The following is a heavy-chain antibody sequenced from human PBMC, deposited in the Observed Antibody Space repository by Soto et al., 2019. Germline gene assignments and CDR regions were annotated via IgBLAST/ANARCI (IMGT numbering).Heavy chain of an antibody. J-gene: IGHJ4*02. CDR1: GFTFSSYG. Sequence: GGSLRLSCAASGFTFSSYGMHWVRQAPGKGLEWVAVISYDGSNKYYADSVKGRFTISRDNSKNTLYLQMNSLRAEDTAVYYCAKVGGVAYCGGDCYFGDPDYWGQGTLVTVSS. V-gene: IGHV3-30*18. D-gene: IGHD2-21*02. CDR2: ISYDGSNK. CDR3: AKVGGVAYCGGDCYFGDPDY.